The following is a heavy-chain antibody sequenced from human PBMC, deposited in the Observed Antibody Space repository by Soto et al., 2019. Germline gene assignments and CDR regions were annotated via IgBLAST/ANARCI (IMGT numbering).Heavy chain of an antibody. Sequence: EVQLLESGGGLVQPGGSLRLSCAASGFTFSSYAMSWDRQAPGKGLEWVSTISGSGGSTYYADSVKGRFTISRDNSKNTLYLQMNSLRAEDTAVYYCAKDRVYGRGSRYFDYWGQGTLVTVSS. CDR3: AKDRVYGRGSRYFDY. CDR2: ISGSGGST. V-gene: IGHV3-23*01. J-gene: IGHJ4*02. CDR1: GFTFSSYA. D-gene: IGHD1-26*01.